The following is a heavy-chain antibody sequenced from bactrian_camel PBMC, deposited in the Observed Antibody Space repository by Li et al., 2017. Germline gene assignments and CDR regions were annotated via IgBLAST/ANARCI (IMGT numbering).Heavy chain of an antibody. D-gene: IGHD3*01. Sequence: QLVESGGGLVQPGGSLRLSCLASGFTFSSYYMTWVRQAPGKGLEWVCSIYRDGIRSFYADALKDRFTISRDNAKNTVYLQMNNLKSEDTGLYYCATSPRFITFYYGMDYWGKGTQVTVS. J-gene: IGHJ7*01. CDR2: IYRDGIRS. V-gene: IGHV3-2*01. CDR1: GFTFSSYY.